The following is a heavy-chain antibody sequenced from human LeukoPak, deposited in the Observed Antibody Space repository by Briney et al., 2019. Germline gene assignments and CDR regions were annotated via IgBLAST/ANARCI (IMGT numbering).Heavy chain of an antibody. J-gene: IGHJ6*03. D-gene: IGHD3-10*01. CDR3: ARPRRITMVRGVRPGYMDV. V-gene: IGHV3-11*01. CDR2: ISSSGSTI. CDR1: GFTFSDYY. Sequence: GGSPRLSCAASGFTFSDYYMSWIRQAPGKGLEWVSYISSSGSTIYYADSVKGRFTISRDNAKNSLYLQMNSLRAEDTAVYYCARPRRITMVRGVRPGYMDVWGKGTTVTVSS.